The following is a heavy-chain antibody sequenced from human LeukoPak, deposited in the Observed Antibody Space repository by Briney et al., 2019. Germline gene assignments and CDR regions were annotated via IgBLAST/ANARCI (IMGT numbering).Heavy chain of an antibody. CDR1: GYTFTSYG. Sequence: ASVKVSCKASGYTFTSYGISWVRQAPGHGLEWMGWISAYNGNTNYAQKLQGRVTMTTDTSTSTAYMELRSLRSDDTGVYYCAREMLYYYDSSGYPRGGAFDIWGQGTMVTVFS. D-gene: IGHD3-22*01. J-gene: IGHJ3*02. CDR3: AREMLYYYDSSGYPRGGAFDI. V-gene: IGHV1-18*01. CDR2: ISAYNGNT.